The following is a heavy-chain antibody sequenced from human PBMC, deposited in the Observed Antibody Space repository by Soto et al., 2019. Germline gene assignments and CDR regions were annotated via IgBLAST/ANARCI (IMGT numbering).Heavy chain of an antibody. CDR1: GGSFSGCY. D-gene: IGHD3-16*02. J-gene: IGHJ4*02. Sequence: QVQLQQWGAGLLKPSETLSLTCAVYGGSFSGCYWSWIRQPPGKGLEWIGEINHSGSTNYNPSLKSRVTISVDTSKNQFSLKLSSVTAADTAVYYCARGGSRLGELSLRFDYWGQGTLVTVSS. V-gene: IGHV4-34*01. CDR3: ARGGSRLGELSLRFDY. CDR2: INHSGST.